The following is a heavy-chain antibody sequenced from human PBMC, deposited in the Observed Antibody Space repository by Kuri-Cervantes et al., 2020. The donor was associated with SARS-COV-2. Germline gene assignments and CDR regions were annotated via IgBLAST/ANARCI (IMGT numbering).Heavy chain of an antibody. V-gene: IGHV1-18*01. CDR2: ISAYNGNT. D-gene: IGHD2-21*01. J-gene: IGHJ6*02. CDR3: ARDFVHRGTSSLAVNDYYYYYGMDV. Sequence: ASVKVSCKASGYTFTSYGISWVRQAPGQGLEWMGWISAYNGNTNYAQKLQGRVTITADKSTSTAYMELSSLRSEDTAVYYCARDFVHRGTSSLAVNDYYYYYGMDVWGQGTTVTVSS. CDR1: GYTFTSYG.